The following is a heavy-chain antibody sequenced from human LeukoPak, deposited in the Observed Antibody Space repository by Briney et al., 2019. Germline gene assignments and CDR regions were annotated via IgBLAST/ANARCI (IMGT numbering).Heavy chain of an antibody. Sequence: SETLSLTCTVSGGSISSYYWSWTRQPPGKGLEWIGYIYYSGCTNYNPSLKSRVTISVDTSKNQFSLKLSSVTAADTAVYYCARGRGSYERWFDPWGQGTLVTVSS. J-gene: IGHJ5*02. CDR1: GGSISSYY. CDR2: IYYSGCT. D-gene: IGHD1-26*01. CDR3: ARGRGSYERWFDP. V-gene: IGHV4-59*01.